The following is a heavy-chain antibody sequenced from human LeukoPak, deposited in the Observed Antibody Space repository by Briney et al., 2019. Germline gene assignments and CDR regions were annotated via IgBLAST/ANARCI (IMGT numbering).Heavy chain of an antibody. CDR1: GGSISSGGYY. J-gene: IGHJ6*03. V-gene: IGHV4-30-2*01. CDR2: IYHSGST. D-gene: IGHD6-13*01. CDR3: ARERKEQQLGRYYYYYMDV. Sequence: PSETLSLTCTVSGGSISSGGYYWSWIRQPPGKGLEWIGYIYHSGSTYYNPSLKSRVTISVDRSKNQFSLKLSSVTPEDTAVYYCARERKEQQLGRYYYYYMDVWGKGTTVTVSS.